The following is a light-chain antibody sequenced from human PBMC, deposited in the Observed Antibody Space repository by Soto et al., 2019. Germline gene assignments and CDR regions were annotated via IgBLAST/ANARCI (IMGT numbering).Light chain of an antibody. V-gene: IGLV4-69*01. CDR2: LNSDGSH. J-gene: IGLJ2*01. Sequence: QLVLTQSPSASASLGASVKLTCTLSSGHSSYAIAWHQQQPEKGPRYLMKLNSDGSHSKGDGIPDRFSGSSSGAERYLTISSLQYEDEADYYCQTWGTGIRVFGGVTKVTVL. CDR3: QTWGTGIRV. CDR1: SGHSSYA.